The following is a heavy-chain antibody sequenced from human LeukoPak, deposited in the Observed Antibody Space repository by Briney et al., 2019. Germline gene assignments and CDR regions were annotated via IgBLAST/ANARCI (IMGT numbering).Heavy chain of an antibody. CDR1: GYTFTGYY. CDR3: ARVSLTVTTYDY. V-gene: IGHV1-2*02. Sequence: ASVKVSCKASGYTFTGYYMHWVRQAPGQELEWMGWINPNSGGTNYAQKFQGRVTMTRDTSISTAYMELSRLRSDDTAVYYCARVSLTVTTYDYWGQGTLVTVSS. D-gene: IGHD4-17*01. CDR2: INPNSGGT. J-gene: IGHJ4*02.